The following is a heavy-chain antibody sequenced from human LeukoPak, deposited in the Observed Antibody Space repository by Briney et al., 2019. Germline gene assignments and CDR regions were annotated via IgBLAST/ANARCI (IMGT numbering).Heavy chain of an antibody. CDR2: ISGSGVST. CDR3: AKYYDFWSGYQYTSDYYYYYSMDV. CDR1: GFTFSSYA. J-gene: IGHJ6*02. D-gene: IGHD3-3*01. Sequence: GSLRLSCAASGFTFSSYAMSWVRQAPGKGLEWVSAISGSGVSTYYADSVKGRFTISRDISKNTLYLQMNSLRAGDTAVYYCAKYYDFWSGYQYTSDYYYYYSMDVWGHGTTVTVSS. V-gene: IGHV3-23*01.